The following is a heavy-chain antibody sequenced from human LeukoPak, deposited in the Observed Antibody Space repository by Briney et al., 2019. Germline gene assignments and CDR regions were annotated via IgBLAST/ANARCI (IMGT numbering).Heavy chain of an antibody. D-gene: IGHD2-15*01. CDR1: GGTFSSYA. V-gene: IGHV1-69*01. CDR2: IIPIFGTA. CDR3: VRVERAERKLVAGLGY. J-gene: IGHJ4*02. Sequence: SVKVSCKASGGTFSSYAIGWVRQAPGQGLEWMGGIIPIFGTANYAQKFQGRVTITADESTSTAYMELSSLRSEDTAVYYCVRVERAERKLVAGLGYWGQGTLVTVSS.